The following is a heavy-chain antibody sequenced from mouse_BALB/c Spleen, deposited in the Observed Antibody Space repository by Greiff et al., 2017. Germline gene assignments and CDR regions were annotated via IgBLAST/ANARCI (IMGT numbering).Heavy chain of an antibody. V-gene: IGHV1-15*01. CDR1: GYTFTDYE. D-gene: IGHD2-1*01. J-gene: IGHJ1*01. Sequence: VQLQQSGAELVRPGASVTLSCKASGYTFTDYEMHWVKQTPVHGLEWIGAIDPETGGTAYNQKFKGKATLTADKSSSTAYMELRSLTSEDSAVYYCTRGGNYWYFDVWGAGTTVTVSS. CDR3: TRGGNYWYFDV. CDR2: IDPETGGT.